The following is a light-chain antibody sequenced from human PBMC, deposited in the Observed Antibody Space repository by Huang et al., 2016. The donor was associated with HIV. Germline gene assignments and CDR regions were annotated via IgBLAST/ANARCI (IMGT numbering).Light chain of an antibody. CDR1: QSVGSN. CDR2: GAS. CDR3: QQYNDWPLN. J-gene: IGKJ4*01. V-gene: IGKV3-15*01. Sequence: EIVVTQSPATLSVSPGERATLSCRATQSVGSNLAWYQQKPGQAPRLLIYGASTRATGIPARFSGGGSGTEFTLTISSPQSEDYAVYYCQQYNDWPLNFGGGTKVEIK.